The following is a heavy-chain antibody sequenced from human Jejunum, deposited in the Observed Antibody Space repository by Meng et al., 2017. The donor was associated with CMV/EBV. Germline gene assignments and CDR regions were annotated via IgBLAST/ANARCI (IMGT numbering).Heavy chain of an antibody. CDR3: ARWSGTYYDY. Sequence: EGHLVADGGDLVPPGESLRLSCVASGLTVSSNYMSWLRQAPGKGLEWVSILYSSGITYYADSVKGRFTISRDNSKNTLYFQMNTLRAEDTAVYYCARWSGTYYDYWGQGTPVTVSS. J-gene: IGHJ4*02. V-gene: IGHV3-66*01. D-gene: IGHD1-26*01. CDR2: LYSSGIT. CDR1: GLTVSSNY.